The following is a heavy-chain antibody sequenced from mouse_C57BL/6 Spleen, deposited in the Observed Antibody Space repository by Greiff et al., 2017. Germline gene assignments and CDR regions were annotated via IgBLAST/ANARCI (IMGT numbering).Heavy chain of an antibody. D-gene: IGHD1-1*01. CDR3: TFITTVVARVHY. V-gene: IGHV14-1*01. Sequence: EVKLMESGAELVRPGASVKLSCTASGFNIKDYYMHWVKQRPEQGLEWIGRIDPEDGDTEYAPKFQGKATMTADTSSNTAYLQLSSLTSEDTAVYYCTFITTVVARVHYWGQGTTLTVSS. J-gene: IGHJ2*01. CDR2: IDPEDGDT. CDR1: GFNIKDYY.